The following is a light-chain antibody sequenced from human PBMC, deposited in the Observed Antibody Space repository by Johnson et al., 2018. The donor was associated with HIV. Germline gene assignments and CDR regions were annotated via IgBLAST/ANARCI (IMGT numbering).Light chain of an antibody. J-gene: IGLJ1*01. CDR3: GTWDASLSPLYV. V-gene: IGLV1-51*02. Sequence: QPVLTQPPSVSAAPGQKVTISCSGSNSNIGNNYVSWYQQLPGTAPKLLIYENNKRPSGIPDRFSGSKSGTSATLGITGLQTGDEADYYCGTWDASLSPLYVFGTGTTITVL. CDR1: NSNIGNNY. CDR2: ENN.